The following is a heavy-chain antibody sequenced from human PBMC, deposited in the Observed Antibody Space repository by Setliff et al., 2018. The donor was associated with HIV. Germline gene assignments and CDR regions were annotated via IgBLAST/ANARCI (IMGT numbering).Heavy chain of an antibody. V-gene: IGHV4-34*01. D-gene: IGHD6-13*01. J-gene: IGHJ5*02. CDR1: GGSFSGCY. Sequence: SETLSLTCAVYGGSFSGCYWAWIRQPPGKGLEWIGTIYYSGSTYYNPSLKSRVTISVDTSKNQFSLKLNSVTAADTAVYYCAIKGAATGTGWFDPWGQGTLVTVSS. CDR3: AIKGAATGTGWFDP. CDR2: IYYSGST.